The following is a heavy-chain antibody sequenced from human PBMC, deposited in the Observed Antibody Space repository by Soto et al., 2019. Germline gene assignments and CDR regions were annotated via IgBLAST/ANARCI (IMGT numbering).Heavy chain of an antibody. V-gene: IGHV3-30-3*01. J-gene: IGHJ4*02. CDR1: GFPFSSYA. Sequence: GGSLSLSCAASGFPFSSYAMHWVRQAPGKGLEWVAVISYDGSNKYYADSVKGRFTISRDNSKNTLYLQMNSLRAEDTAVYYCARDRLSQSDYWGQRTLVTVSS. CDR2: ISYDGSNK. CDR3: ARDRLSQSDY.